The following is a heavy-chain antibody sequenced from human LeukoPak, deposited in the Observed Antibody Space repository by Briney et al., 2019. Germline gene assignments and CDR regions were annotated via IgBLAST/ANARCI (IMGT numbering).Heavy chain of an antibody. CDR2: ISYDGSNK. CDR3: ARDGTGYYPAHDWFDP. Sequence: PGGSLRLSCAASGFTFSSYAMHWVRQAPGKGLEWVAVISYDGSNKYYADSVKGRFTISRDNSKNTLYLQMNSLRAEDTAVYYCARDGTGYYPAHDWFDPWGQGTLVTVSS. V-gene: IGHV3-30*04. D-gene: IGHD2/OR15-2a*01. J-gene: IGHJ5*02. CDR1: GFTFSSYA.